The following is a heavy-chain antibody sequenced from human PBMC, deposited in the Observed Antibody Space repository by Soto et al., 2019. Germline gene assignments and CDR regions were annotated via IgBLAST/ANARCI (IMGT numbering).Heavy chain of an antibody. CDR2: FDPEDGET. CDR1: GDPLPGFS. CDR3: ATVHGRVLDNWNDESFDY. Sequence: GASVGGSRKGFGDPLPGFSLPWGRQAPGKRPEWMGGFDPEDGETIYARKFQGRVTMTEDTSTDTAYMELSSLRSEDTAVYYCATVHGRVLDNWNDESFDYWGQGTLVTVSS. V-gene: IGHV1-24*01. J-gene: IGHJ4*02. D-gene: IGHD1-20*01.